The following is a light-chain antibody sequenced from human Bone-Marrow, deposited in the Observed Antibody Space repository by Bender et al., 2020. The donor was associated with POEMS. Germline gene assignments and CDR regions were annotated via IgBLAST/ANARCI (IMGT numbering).Light chain of an antibody. J-gene: IGLJ2*01. CDR1: SSDVGGYKY. Sequence: QSALTQPRSVSGSPGQSVTISCTGTSSDVGGYKYVSWYQHHPGKGPKLMIYDVTNRASGVSSRFSASKSGDTASLTISGLQAEDEADYYCSSYTSSTTLVFGGGTKLTVL. CDR3: SSYTSSTTLV. V-gene: IGLV2-14*03. CDR2: DVT.